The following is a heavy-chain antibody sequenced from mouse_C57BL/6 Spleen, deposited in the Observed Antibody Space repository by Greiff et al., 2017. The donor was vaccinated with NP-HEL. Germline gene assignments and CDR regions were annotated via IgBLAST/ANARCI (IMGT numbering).Heavy chain of an antibody. CDR1: GFNIKDYY. D-gene: IGHD1-1*01. CDR2: IDPEDGDT. V-gene: IGHV14-1*01. CDR3: TTVFITTVVAPAY. J-gene: IGHJ3*01. Sequence: DVQLQESGAELVRPGASVKLSCTASGFNIKDYYMHWVKQRPEQGLEWIGRIDPEDGDTEYAPKFQGKATMTADTSSNTAYLQLSSLTSEDTAVYYCTTVFITTVVAPAYWGQGTLVTVSA.